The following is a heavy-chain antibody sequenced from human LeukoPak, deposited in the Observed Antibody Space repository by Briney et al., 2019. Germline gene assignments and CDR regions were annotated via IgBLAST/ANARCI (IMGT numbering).Heavy chain of an antibody. V-gene: IGHV4-59*01. CDR3: ARDGTEFPGYYYYYYMDV. Sequence: SETLSLTCTVSGGSISSYYRSWIRQPPGKGLEWIGYIYYSGSTNYNPSLKSRVTISVDTSKNQFSLKLSSVTAADTAVYYCARDGTEFPGYYYYYYMDVWGKGTTVTVSS. J-gene: IGHJ6*03. CDR1: GGSISSYY. CDR2: IYYSGST. D-gene: IGHD6-13*01.